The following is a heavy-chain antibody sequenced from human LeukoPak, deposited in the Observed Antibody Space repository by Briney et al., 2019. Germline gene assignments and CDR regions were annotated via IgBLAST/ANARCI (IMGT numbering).Heavy chain of an antibody. CDR1: GFNFGDRA. Sequence: GGSLRLSCTTSGFNFGDRAMSWVRQAPGKGLEWVANIKQDGSEKYYVDSVKGRFTISRDNAKNSLYLQMNSLRAEDTAVYYCAREVVVVAATSFDYWGQGTLVTVSS. D-gene: IGHD2-15*01. V-gene: IGHV3-7*01. J-gene: IGHJ4*02. CDR3: AREVVVVAATSFDY. CDR2: IKQDGSEK.